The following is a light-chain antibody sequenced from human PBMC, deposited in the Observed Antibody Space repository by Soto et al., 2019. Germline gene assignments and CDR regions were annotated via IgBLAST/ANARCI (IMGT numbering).Light chain of an antibody. CDR3: QQYNSYSYT. J-gene: IGKJ2*01. Sequence: DIQMTQSPSTLSASLGDRVTITCRASQSISSWLAWYQQKPGKAPKLLIYKTSGLESGVPSRFSGSGSGTEFTLTISSLQPDDFATYYCQQYNSYSYTFGQGTKLEIK. V-gene: IGKV1-5*03. CDR1: QSISSW. CDR2: KTS.